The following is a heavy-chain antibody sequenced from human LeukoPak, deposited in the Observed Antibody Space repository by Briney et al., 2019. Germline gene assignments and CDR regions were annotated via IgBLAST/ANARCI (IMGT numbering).Heavy chain of an antibody. CDR1: GGSFSGYY. CDR2: INHSGST. J-gene: IGHJ4*02. CDR3: AREKSRYGSGSYYKISTARRFDY. Sequence: SETLSLTCAVYGGSFSGYYWSWIRQPPGKGLEWIGEINHSGSTNYNPSLKSRVTISVDTSKNQFSLKLSSVTAADTAVYYRAREKSRYGSGSYYKISTARRFDYWGQGTLVTVSS. D-gene: IGHD3-10*01. V-gene: IGHV4-34*01.